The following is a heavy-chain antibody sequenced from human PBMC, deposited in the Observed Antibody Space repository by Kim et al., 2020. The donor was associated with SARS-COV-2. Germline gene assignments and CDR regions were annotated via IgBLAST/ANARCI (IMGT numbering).Heavy chain of an antibody. Sequence: GGSLRLSCAASGFTFSNYWMSWVRQAPGKGLEWVANIKLDGSEKYYMDSVNGRFTISRDSAKNSLYLQMNSLRAEDTAVYYCARARGAVPVAFYYYYPVDVWGQGTTVTVSS. V-gene: IGHV3-7*03. CDR3: ARARGAVPVAFYYYYPVDV. J-gene: IGHJ6*02. CDR1: GFTFSNYW. D-gene: IGHD3-10*01. CDR2: IKLDGSEK.